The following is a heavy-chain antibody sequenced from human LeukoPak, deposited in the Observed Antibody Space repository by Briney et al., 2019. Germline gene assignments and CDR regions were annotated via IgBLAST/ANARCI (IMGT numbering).Heavy chain of an antibody. CDR1: GYTFIRYY. V-gene: IGHV1-46*01. CDR2: VNPSGDST. J-gene: IGHJ4*02. Sequence: GAAVKVSCKASGYTFIRYYIHWVRQAPGQGLEWMGIVNPSGDSTNYAQKFQGRVTMTRDTSTSTVYMVLSSLRSEDTAVYYCARWTTTYLDYWGQGTLVTVSS. D-gene: IGHD3/OR15-3a*01. CDR3: ARWTTTYLDY.